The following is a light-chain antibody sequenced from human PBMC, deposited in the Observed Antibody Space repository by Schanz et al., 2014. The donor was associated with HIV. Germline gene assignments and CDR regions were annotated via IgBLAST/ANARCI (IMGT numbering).Light chain of an antibody. CDR2: EVS. J-gene: IGLJ3*02. Sequence: QSALTQPPSASGSPGQSVTISCTGTSSDVGDYNYVSWYQQHPGKAPKIMIFEVSKRPSGVPDRFSGSKSGNTASLTVSGLQAEDEADYYCSSYAGTTNLWVFGGGTKLTVL. V-gene: IGLV2-8*01. CDR3: SSYAGTTNLWV. CDR1: SSDVGDYNY.